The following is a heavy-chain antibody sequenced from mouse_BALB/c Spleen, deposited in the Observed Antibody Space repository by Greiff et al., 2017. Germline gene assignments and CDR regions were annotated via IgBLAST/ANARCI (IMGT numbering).Heavy chain of an antibody. J-gene: IGHJ1*01. D-gene: IGHD1-1*01. CDR2: IYPGGGYT. V-gene: IGHV1-63*02. CDR3: ARGGYYGSSYWYFEV. CDR1: GYTFTNYW. Sequence: QVQLQQSGAELVRPGTSVKISCKASGYTFTNYWLGWVKQRPGHGLEWIGDIYPGGGYTNYNEKFKGKATLTADTSSSTAYMQLSSLTSEDSAVYFCARGGYYGSSYWYFEVWGAGTTVTVSS.